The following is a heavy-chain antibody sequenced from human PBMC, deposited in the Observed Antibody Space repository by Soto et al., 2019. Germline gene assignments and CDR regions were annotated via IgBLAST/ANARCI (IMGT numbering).Heavy chain of an antibody. Sequence: VASVKVSCKASGGTFSSYAISWVRQAPGQGLEWMGGIIPIFGTANYAQKFQGRVTITADKSTSTAYMELSSLRSEDTAVYYCARDTHDYGDYVARGYWGQGTLVTVSS. CDR2: IIPIFGTA. V-gene: IGHV1-69*06. CDR1: GGTFSSYA. CDR3: ARDTHDYGDYVARGY. J-gene: IGHJ4*02. D-gene: IGHD4-17*01.